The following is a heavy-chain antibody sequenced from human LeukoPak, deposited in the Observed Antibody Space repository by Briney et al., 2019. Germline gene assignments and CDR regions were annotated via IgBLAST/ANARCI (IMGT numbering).Heavy chain of an antibody. V-gene: IGHV4-61*01. CDR2: IYYSGGT. CDR1: GASVVTDSYY. D-gene: IGHD2-21*02. J-gene: IGHJ4*02. Sequence: SETLSFTCTVSGASVVTDSYYWSWIRQPPGKGLEWIGYIYYSGGTNYNPSLKSRVTISVDTSKNQFSLKLNSVTAADTAVYYCARHGSDWTFDFWGQGLLVSVSS. CDR3: ARHGSDWTFDF.